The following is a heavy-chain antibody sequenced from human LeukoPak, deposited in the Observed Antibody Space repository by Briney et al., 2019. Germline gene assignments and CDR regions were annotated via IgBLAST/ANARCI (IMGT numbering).Heavy chain of an antibody. V-gene: IGHV3-21*01. Sequence: GGSLRLSCAASGFTFSSYSMNWVRQAPGKGLEWVSSISSSSSYIYYADSVKGRFTISRDNAKNSLYLQMNSLRAEDTAVYYCARMGYSSSWPPGNFDYWGQGTLVTVSS. D-gene: IGHD6-13*01. J-gene: IGHJ4*02. CDR1: GFTFSSYS. CDR2: ISSSSSYI. CDR3: ARMGYSSSWPPGNFDY.